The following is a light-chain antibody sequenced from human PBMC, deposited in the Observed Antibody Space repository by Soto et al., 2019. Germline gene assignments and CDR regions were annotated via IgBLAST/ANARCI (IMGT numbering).Light chain of an antibody. V-gene: IGLV2-14*01. Sequence: QSVLTQPASVSGSPGQSITISCTGTSSDVGAYNYVSWYQQHPGKAPKLMIYEVSNRPSGVSNRFSGSKSGNTASLTISGLQAEDEADYYCSSYTSSSILYVFGTGTKLTVL. CDR2: EVS. J-gene: IGLJ1*01. CDR1: SSDVGAYNY. CDR3: SSYTSSSILYV.